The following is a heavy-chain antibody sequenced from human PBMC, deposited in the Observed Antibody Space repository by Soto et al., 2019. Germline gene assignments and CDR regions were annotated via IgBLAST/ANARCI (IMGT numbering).Heavy chain of an antibody. CDR2: ISYDGSNK. V-gene: IGHV3-30*18. Sequence: PGGSLRLSCAASGFTFSSYGMHWVPQAPGKGLEWVAVISYDGSNKYYADSVKGRFTISRDNSKNTLYLQMNSLRAEDTAVYYCAKLIPMEWLVPGDAFDIWGQGTMVTVSS. J-gene: IGHJ3*02. D-gene: IGHD6-19*01. CDR3: AKLIPMEWLVPGDAFDI. CDR1: GFTFSSYG.